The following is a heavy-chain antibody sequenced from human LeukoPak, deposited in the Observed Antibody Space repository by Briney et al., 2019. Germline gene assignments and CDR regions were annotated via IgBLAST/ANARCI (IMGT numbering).Heavy chain of an antibody. CDR1: GGSISSYY. V-gene: IGHV4-59*08. J-gene: IGHJ6*03. CDR3: ARQYYYYGSGSNYYYYYYYMDV. Sequence: SETLSLTCTVSGGSISSYYWSWIRQPPGKGLEWIGYIYYSGSTNYNPSLKSRVTISVDTSKNQFSLKLSSVTAADTAVYYCARQYYYYGSGSNYYYYYYYMDVWGKGTTVTISS. D-gene: IGHD3-10*01. CDR2: IYYSGST.